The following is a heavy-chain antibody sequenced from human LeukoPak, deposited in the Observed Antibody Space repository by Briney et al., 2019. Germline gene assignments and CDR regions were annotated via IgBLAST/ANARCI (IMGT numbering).Heavy chain of an antibody. D-gene: IGHD3-3*01. CDR2: IYYSGST. V-gene: IGHV4-31*03. J-gene: IGHJ6*02. Sequence: SETLSLTCPVSGGSISSGGYYWSWIRQHPGKGLEWIGYIYYSGSTYYNPSLKSRVTISVDTSKNQFSLKLSSVTAADTAVYYCARGLLYYDFWSGYGLNSDGMDVWGQGTTVTVSS. CDR1: GGSISSGGYY. CDR3: ARGLLYYDFWSGYGLNSDGMDV.